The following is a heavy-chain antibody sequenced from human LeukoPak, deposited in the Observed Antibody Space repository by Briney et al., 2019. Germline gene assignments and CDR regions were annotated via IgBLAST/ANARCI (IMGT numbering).Heavy chain of an antibody. CDR2: IKEDGSET. Sequence: VGSLRLSCAGSGFTFSNYWMNWVRQAPGKGLEWVGNIKEDGSETYYVDSVKGRFTISRDNAKNSLYLQMNSLRVEDTAVYYCASLRYLEKWGQGTLVTVSS. CDR3: ASLRYLEK. D-gene: IGHD3-3*01. J-gene: IGHJ4*02. V-gene: IGHV3-7*01. CDR1: GFTFSNYW.